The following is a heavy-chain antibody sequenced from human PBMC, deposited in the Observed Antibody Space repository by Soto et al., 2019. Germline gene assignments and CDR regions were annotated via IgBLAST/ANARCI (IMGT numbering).Heavy chain of an antibody. CDR3: ARASVHNDAFDI. Sequence: HPGGSLRLSCAASGFTFSSYAMSWVRQAPGKGLEWVSAISGSGGSTYYADSVKGRFTISRDNAKNSLYLQMNSLRAEDTAVYYCARASVHNDAFDIWGQGTMVTVSS. J-gene: IGHJ3*02. CDR1: GFTFSSYA. D-gene: IGHD6-6*01. CDR2: ISGSGGST. V-gene: IGHV3-23*01.